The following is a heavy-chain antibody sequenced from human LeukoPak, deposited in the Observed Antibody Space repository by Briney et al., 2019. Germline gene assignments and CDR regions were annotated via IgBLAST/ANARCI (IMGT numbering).Heavy chain of an antibody. J-gene: IGHJ4*02. D-gene: IGHD2-2*02. CDR3: AKDIREYQLLYYSISPFDY. Sequence: PGGSLRLSCAASGFTFSSYAMSWVRQAPGKGLEWVSYISSSGSTTYYADSVKGRFTISRDNSKNTLYLQMNSLRAEDTAVYYCAKDIREYQLLYYSISPFDYWGQGTLVTVSS. CDR2: ISSSGSTT. V-gene: IGHV3-23*01. CDR1: GFTFSSYA.